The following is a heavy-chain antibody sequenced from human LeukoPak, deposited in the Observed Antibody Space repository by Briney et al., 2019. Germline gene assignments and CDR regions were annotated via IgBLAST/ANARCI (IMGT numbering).Heavy chain of an antibody. CDR3: ARSSKYYYDSSGYYLVD. CDR2: IYSGGST. J-gene: IGHJ4*02. V-gene: IGHV3-53*01. D-gene: IGHD3-22*01. Sequence: GGSLRLSCAASGFTVSSNYMSWVRQAPGKGLEWVSVIYSGGSTYYADSVKGRFTISRDNSKNTLYLQMNSLRAEDTAVYYCARSSKYYYDSSGYYLVDWGQGTLVTVSS. CDR1: GFTVSSNY.